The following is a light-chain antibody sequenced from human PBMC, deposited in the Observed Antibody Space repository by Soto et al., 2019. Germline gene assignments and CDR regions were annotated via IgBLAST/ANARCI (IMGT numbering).Light chain of an antibody. Sequence: EIVLTQSPGTLSLSPGERATLSCRASQSVSSNYLAWYQQKPGQAPRPLIYGASSRATGIPDRFSGSGAGTDLTLTISRLEPEDFAVYYCKQYGSSPWTFGQGTKVEIK. CDR3: KQYGSSPWT. CDR2: GAS. J-gene: IGKJ1*01. CDR1: QSVSSNY. V-gene: IGKV3-20*01.